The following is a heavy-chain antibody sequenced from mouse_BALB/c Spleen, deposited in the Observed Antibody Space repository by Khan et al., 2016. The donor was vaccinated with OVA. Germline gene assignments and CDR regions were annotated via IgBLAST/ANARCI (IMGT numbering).Heavy chain of an antibody. CDR3: ARSSYRYDFTY. CDR1: GFSLITYG. Sequence: VELVESGPGLVQPSQNLSITCTVSGFSLITYGVHWVRQSPGKGLEWLGVIWSGGSTDYNEAFISRLSISKDNSKSQVFFKMNSLQSDDKAIYYYARSSYRYDFTYWGRGTLVTVS. D-gene: IGHD2-12*01. J-gene: IGHJ3*01. CDR2: IWSGGST. V-gene: IGHV2-4-1*01.